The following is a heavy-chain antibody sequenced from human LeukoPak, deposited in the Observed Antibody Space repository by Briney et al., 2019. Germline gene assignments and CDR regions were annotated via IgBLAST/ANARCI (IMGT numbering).Heavy chain of an antibody. CDR1: GGSISSYY. D-gene: IGHD3-16*01. V-gene: IGHV4-59*08. Sequence: SETLSLTCTVSGGSISSYYWSWIRQPLGKGLEWIGYIYYSGSTNYNPSLKSRVTISVDTSKNQFSLKLSSVTAADPAVYYCARPNRPGRRLLAFDIWGQGTMVTVSS. CDR3: ARPNRPGRRLLAFDI. J-gene: IGHJ3*02. CDR2: IYYSGST.